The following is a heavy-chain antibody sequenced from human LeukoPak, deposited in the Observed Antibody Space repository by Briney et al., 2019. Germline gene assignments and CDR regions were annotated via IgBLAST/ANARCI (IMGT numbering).Heavy chain of an antibody. Sequence: ASVKVSCKASGYTFTSYYMHWVRQAPGQGLEWMGIINPSGGSTSYAQKFQGRVTMTRDTSTSTVYMELSSLRSEDTAVYYCARDPAVETLYYYYGMDVWGQGTTVTVSS. V-gene: IGHV1-46*01. J-gene: IGHJ6*02. CDR2: INPSGGST. D-gene: IGHD4-23*01. CDR1: GYTFTSYY. CDR3: ARDPAVETLYYYYGMDV.